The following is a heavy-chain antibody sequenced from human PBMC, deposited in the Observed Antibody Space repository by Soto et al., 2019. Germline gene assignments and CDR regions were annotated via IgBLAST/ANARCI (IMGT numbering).Heavy chain of an antibody. CDR3: ARDKRPSGPDLLDY. J-gene: IGHJ4*02. CDR1: GFTFSSYG. Sequence: GSLRLSCAASGFTFSSYGMHWVRQAPGKGLEWVAVIWYDGSNKYYADSVKGRFTISRDNSKNTLYLQMNSLRAEDTAVYYCARDKRPSGPDLLDYWGQGTLVTVSS. V-gene: IGHV3-33*01. CDR2: IWYDGSNK. D-gene: IGHD2-15*01.